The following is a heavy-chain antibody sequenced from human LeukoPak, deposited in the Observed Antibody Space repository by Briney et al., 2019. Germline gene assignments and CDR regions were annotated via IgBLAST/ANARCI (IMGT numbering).Heavy chain of an antibody. J-gene: IGHJ3*02. V-gene: IGHV1-24*01. Sequence: ASVKVSCKVSGYTLTELSMHWVRQAPGKGLEWMGGFDPEDGETIYAQKFQGRVTMTEDTSTDTAYMELSSLRSEDTAVYYCATESSYSSGWYRAFDIWAQGTMVTVSS. CDR3: ATESSYSSGWYRAFDI. CDR2: FDPEDGET. CDR1: GYTLTELS. D-gene: IGHD6-19*01.